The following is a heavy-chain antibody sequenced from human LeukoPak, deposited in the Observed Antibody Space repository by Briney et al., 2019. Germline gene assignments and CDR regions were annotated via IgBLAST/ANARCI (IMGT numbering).Heavy chain of an antibody. J-gene: IGHJ4*02. D-gene: IGHD2-15*01. CDR2: IYYSGST. V-gene: IGHV4-39*07. CDR3: ARSLDRLAGALDY. CDR1: GGSISSSSYY. Sequence: SETLSLTCTVSGGSISSSSYYWGWIRQPPGKGLEWIGSIYYSGSTYYNPSLKSRVTISVDTSKNQFSLQLNSVTPEDTAVYYCARSLDRLAGALDYWGQGTLVTVSS.